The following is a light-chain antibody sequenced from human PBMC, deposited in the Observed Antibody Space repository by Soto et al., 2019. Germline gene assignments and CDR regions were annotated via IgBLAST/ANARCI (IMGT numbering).Light chain of an antibody. CDR2: NSN. V-gene: IGLV1-44*01. CDR3: AVWDDRLNGCVL. CDR1: SSNIGSNT. J-gene: IGLJ2*01. Sequence: QSVLTQPPSASGTPGQRVTISCSGSSSNIGSNTVTWYQQLPGTAPKLLIYNSNQRPSGVPDRFSGSKSGTSASLAISGLQSEDEDDYYGAVWDDRLNGCVLFGGGTKLTVL.